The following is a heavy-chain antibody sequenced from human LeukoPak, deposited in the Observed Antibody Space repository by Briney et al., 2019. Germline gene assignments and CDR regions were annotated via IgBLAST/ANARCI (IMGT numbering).Heavy chain of an antibody. Sequence: GGSLRLSCAASGLTANNNYMSWVRQAPGKGLEWVSVTYSGGSTYYADSVKGRFTISRDNSKSTLYLQMNSLRAEDTAVYYCAGQKQRTHYFDYWGQGTLVTVSS. J-gene: IGHJ4*02. V-gene: IGHV3-66*04. D-gene: IGHD1-1*01. CDR3: AGQKQRTHYFDY. CDR1: GLTANNNY. CDR2: TYSGGST.